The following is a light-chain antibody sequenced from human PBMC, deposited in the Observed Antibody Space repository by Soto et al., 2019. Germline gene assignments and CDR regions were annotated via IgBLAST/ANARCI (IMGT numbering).Light chain of an antibody. CDR1: QSINSW. CDR2: DAS. CDR3: QRYNAFSQT. V-gene: IGKV1-5*01. Sequence: DIQMTQSPSTLSASVGDRVTITCRASQSINSWVAWFQQKPGKAPKVLIYDASTLESGVPSRFSGSGSGTEFTLSIDSLQPDDVATYYGQRYNAFSQTFGQGTKVDIK. J-gene: IGKJ1*01.